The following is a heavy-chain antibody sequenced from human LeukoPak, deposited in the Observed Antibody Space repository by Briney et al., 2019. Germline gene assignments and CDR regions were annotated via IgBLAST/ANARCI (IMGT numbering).Heavy chain of an antibody. J-gene: IGHJ4*02. CDR2: IYYSGST. CDR3: ARAVGSGSELDY. D-gene: IGHD1-26*01. CDR1: GGSISSYY. V-gene: IGHV4-59*01. Sequence: TSETLSLTCTVSGGSISSYYWSWIRQPPVKGLEWIGYIYYSGSTNYNPSLKSRVTISVDTSKNQFSLKLSSVTAADTAVYYCARAVGSGSELDYWGQGTLVTVSS.